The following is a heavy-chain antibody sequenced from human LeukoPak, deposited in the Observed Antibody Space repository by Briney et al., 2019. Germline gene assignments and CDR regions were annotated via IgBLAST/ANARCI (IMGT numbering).Heavy chain of an antibody. Sequence: GGSLRLSCAASGFTVSSNHMSWVRQAPGKGLEWVSLVYSGGRTYYADSVKGRFTISRDNSKNTLYLQMNSLRAEDTAVYYCATRTHSGNYIGYFDYWGQGTLVTVSS. D-gene: IGHD1-26*01. J-gene: IGHJ4*02. CDR1: GFTVSSNH. CDR2: VYSGGRT. V-gene: IGHV3-66*01. CDR3: ATRTHSGNYIGYFDY.